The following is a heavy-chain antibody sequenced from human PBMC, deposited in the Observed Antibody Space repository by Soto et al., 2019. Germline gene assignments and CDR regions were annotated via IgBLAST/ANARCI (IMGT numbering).Heavy chain of an antibody. CDR2: INHSGST. CDR1: GGSFSGYY. J-gene: IGHJ6*02. Sequence: SETLSLTCAVYGGSFSGYYWSWIRQPPGKGLEWIGEINHSGSTNYNPSLKSRVTISVDTSKNQFSLKLSSVTAADTAVYYCARGRKRTQIYYYGMDVWGQGTTVTVSS. V-gene: IGHV4-34*01. CDR3: ARGRKRTQIYYYGMDV.